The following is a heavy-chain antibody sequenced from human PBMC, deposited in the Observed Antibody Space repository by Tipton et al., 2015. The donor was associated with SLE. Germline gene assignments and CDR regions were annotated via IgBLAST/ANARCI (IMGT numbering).Heavy chain of an antibody. CDR3: ARVAPSEVFDY. Sequence: TLSLTCTVSGDSISSYYWSWIRQPAGKGLEWIGRIYTSGSTNYNPSLKSRVSISVDTSKNQFSLKLSSVTAADTAVYYCARVAPSEVFDYWGQGTLVTVSS. CDR1: GDSISSYY. J-gene: IGHJ4*02. V-gene: IGHV4-4*07. CDR2: IYTSGST.